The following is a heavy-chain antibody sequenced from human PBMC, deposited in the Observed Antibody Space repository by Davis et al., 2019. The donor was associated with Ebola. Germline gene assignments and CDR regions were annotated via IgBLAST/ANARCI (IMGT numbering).Heavy chain of an antibody. CDR3: ARARRYCSGGSCYYYYGMDV. J-gene: IGHJ6*02. D-gene: IGHD2-15*01. V-gene: IGHV1-18*01. Sequence: ASVKVSCKASGYTFTSYAMHWVRQAPGQRLEWMGWISAYNGNTNYAQKLQGRVTMTTDTSTSTAYMELRSLRSDDTAVYYCARARRYCSGGSCYYYYGMDVWGQGTTVTVSS. CDR2: ISAYNGNT. CDR1: GYTFTSYA.